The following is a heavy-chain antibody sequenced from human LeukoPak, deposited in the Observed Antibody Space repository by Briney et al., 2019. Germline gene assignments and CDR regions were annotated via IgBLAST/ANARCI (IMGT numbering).Heavy chain of an antibody. CDR3: AKDPGSESNGPDY. J-gene: IGHJ4*02. CDR1: GFTFSSHV. Sequence: GGSLRLSCAASGFTFSSHVMHWVRQAPGKGLEWVAFIRYDGSNKYYADSVKGRFTISRENSKNTLYLQMNSLRAEDTDVYYCAKDPGSESNGPDYWGQGTLVTVSS. CDR2: IRYDGSNK. V-gene: IGHV3-30*02.